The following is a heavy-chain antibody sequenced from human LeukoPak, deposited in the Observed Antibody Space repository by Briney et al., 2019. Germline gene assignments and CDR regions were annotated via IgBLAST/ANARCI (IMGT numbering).Heavy chain of an antibody. V-gene: IGHV3-7*01. CDR2: IKQDGSEK. D-gene: IGHD1/OR15-1a*01. CDR1: GFTFSSYW. Sequence: PGGSLRLSCATSGFTFSSYWMSWVRQAPGKGLEWVANIKQDGSEKYYVDSVKGRFTISRDNAKNSLYLQMNSLRAEDTAVYYCARVKGTGTNDYWGQGTLVTVSS. J-gene: IGHJ4*02. CDR3: ARVKGTGTNDY.